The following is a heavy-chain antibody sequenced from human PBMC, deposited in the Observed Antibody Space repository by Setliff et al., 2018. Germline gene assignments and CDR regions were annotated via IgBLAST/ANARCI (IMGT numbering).Heavy chain of an antibody. CDR3: ARAGPTVTFFRVLVISWWDP. Sequence: SETLSLTCSVSGYSISSGSYYWTWIRQPAGKGLEWIGHFHTGGSTNYNRSLRSRVSISVDTSKNQFSLKLSSVTAADTATYYCARAGPTVTFFRVLVISWWDPWGQGSLVTVSS. CDR2: FHTGGST. J-gene: IGHJ5*02. CDR1: GYSISSGSYY. D-gene: IGHD3-3*01. V-gene: IGHV4-61*09.